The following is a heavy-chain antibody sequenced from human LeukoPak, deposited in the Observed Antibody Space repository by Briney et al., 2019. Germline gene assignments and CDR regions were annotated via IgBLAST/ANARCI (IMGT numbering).Heavy chain of an antibody. D-gene: IGHD2-2*01. J-gene: IGHJ4*02. Sequence: SETLSLPCAVYGGSFSGYYWSWIRQPPGKGLEWIGEINHSGSTNYNPSLKSRVTISVDTSKNQFSLKLSSVTAADTAVYYCAREGIVVVPAAISRGYFDYWGQGTLVTVSS. CDR1: GGSFSGYY. CDR2: INHSGST. V-gene: IGHV4-34*01. CDR3: AREGIVVVPAAISRGYFDY.